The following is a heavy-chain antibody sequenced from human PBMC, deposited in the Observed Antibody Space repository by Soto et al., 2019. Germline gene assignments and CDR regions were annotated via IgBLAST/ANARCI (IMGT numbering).Heavy chain of an antibody. V-gene: IGHV1-2*02. Sequence: ASVKVSCKASGYTFTGYYMHWVRQAPGQGLEWMGWINPKSGGTNYAQKFQGRVTMTRDTSISTGFMELSRLRSGDTAVYYCVTGSLRLWFGESSWGGMDVWGQGTTVTVSS. J-gene: IGHJ6*02. CDR3: VTGSLRLWFGESSWGGMDV. CDR1: GYTFTGYY. D-gene: IGHD3-10*01. CDR2: INPKSGGT.